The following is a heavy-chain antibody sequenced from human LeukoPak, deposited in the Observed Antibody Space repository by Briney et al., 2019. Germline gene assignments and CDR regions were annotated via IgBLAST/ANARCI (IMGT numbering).Heavy chain of an antibody. Sequence: PGGSLRLSCAASGFTFSSYWMSWVRQAPGKGLEWVANIKQDGSEKYYVDSVKGRFTISRDNAKNSLYLQMNSLRAEDTAVYYCARAGDPITMVRGVINSWFDPWGQGTLVTVSS. CDR3: ARAGDPITMVRGVINSWFDP. J-gene: IGHJ5*02. CDR2: IKQDGSEK. CDR1: GFTFSSYW. V-gene: IGHV3-7*01. D-gene: IGHD3-10*01.